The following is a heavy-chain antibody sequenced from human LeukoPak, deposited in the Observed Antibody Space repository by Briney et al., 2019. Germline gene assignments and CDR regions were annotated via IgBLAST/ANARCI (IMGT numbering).Heavy chain of an antibody. CDR3: ARDARGGDHEDYYFDY. Sequence: GGSLRLSCAASGFTFSSYRMNWVRQAPGKGLEWVSSISSSSSYIYYADSVKGRFTISRDNAKNSLYLQMNSLRAEDTAVYYCARDARGGDHEDYYFDYWGQGTLVTVSS. V-gene: IGHV3-21*01. J-gene: IGHJ4*02. CDR2: ISSSSSYI. CDR1: GFTFSSYR. D-gene: IGHD3-16*01.